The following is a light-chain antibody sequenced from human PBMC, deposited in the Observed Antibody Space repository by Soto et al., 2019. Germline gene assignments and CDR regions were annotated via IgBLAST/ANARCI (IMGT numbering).Light chain of an antibody. V-gene: IGKV3-15*01. CDR2: GAS. J-gene: IGKJ1*01. CDR3: QNFINRPR. Sequence: EIEMTPSPSTVSVSPGERAPLTCRASQSVSSNLAWYQQKPGQAPRLLMYGASTRATGIPARFSGSGSGTEFTLTISSLQSEDFAVYACQNFINRPRFGQGTRWIS. CDR1: QSVSSN.